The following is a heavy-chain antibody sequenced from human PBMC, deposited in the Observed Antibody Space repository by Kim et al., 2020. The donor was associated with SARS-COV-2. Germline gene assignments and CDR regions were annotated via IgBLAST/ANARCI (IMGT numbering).Heavy chain of an antibody. CDR3: ARGLVSIVGATDNWFDP. Sequence: SETLSLTCAVYGGSFSGYYWSWIRQPPGKGLEWIGEINHSGSTNYNPSLKSRVTISVDTSKNQFSLKLSSVTAADTAVYYCARGLVSIVGATDNWFDPWGQGTLVTVSS. D-gene: IGHD1-26*01. CDR1: GGSFSGYY. V-gene: IGHV4-34*01. CDR2: INHSGST. J-gene: IGHJ5*02.